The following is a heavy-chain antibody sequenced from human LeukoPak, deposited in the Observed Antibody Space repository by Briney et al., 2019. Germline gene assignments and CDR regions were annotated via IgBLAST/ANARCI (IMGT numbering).Heavy chain of an antibody. CDR3: ARDLAYCGGDCYSRLDAFDI. D-gene: IGHD2-21*02. Sequence: KPSETLSLTCTVSGGSISSYYWSWIRQPAGKGLEWIGSIYYSGSTYYNPSLKSRVTISVDTSKNQFSLKLSSVTAADTAVYYCARDLAYCGGDCYSRLDAFDIWGQGTMVTVSS. CDR1: GGSISSYY. J-gene: IGHJ3*02. CDR2: IYYSGST. V-gene: IGHV4-4*07.